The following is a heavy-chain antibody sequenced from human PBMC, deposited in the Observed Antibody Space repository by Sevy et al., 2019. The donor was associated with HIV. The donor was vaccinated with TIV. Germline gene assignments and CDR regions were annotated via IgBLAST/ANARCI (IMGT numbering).Heavy chain of an antibody. J-gene: IGHJ4*02. CDR2: IKKDGTDK. D-gene: IGHD3-10*01. CDR3: ARDRRVEFGGSDF. V-gene: IGHV3-7*03. CDR1: GFTFSNHW. Sequence: GGSLRLSCIASGFTFSNHWMTWVRQAPGKGLEWVANIKKDGTDKFYVDSVKGRFFISRDNANNSLYPQMNSLRVEDTAVYYCARDRRVEFGGSDFWGQGTRVTVSS.